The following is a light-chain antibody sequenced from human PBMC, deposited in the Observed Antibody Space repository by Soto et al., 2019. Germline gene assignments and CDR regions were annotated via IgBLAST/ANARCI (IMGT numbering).Light chain of an antibody. J-gene: IGLJ2*01. CDR3: CSYAGSYTWV. CDR1: SSDVGGYNY. CDR2: DVS. Sequence: QSALTQPRSVSGSPGQSVTISCTGTSSDVGGYNYVSWYQQHPGQAPKLMISDVSKRPAGVPDRFSGSKSGNTASLTISGRQAEDDADYYCCSYAGSYTWVFGGGTKLTVL. V-gene: IGLV2-11*01.